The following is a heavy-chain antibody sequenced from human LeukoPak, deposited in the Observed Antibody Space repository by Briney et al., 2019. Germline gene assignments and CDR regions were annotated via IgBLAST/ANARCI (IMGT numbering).Heavy chain of an antibody. V-gene: IGHV3-30*09. CDR1: GFTFSAYP. Sequence: GGSLRLSCAASGFTFSAYPFDGGRQAPGKGLEWGAAISIDVYYTYHGDSVRGRFAISRDNSMNPLYLQLNGLSAEDTAVYYCARSVIPGRWYFDLWGRGTLVTVSS. J-gene: IGHJ2*01. D-gene: IGHD2-21*01. CDR2: ISIDVYYT. CDR3: ARSVIPGRWYFDL.